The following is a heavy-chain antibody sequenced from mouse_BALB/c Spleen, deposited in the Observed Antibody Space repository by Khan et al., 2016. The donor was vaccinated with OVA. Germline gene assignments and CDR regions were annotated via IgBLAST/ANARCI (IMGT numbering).Heavy chain of an antibody. CDR1: GYTFINSW. D-gene: IGHD1-1*01. CDR2: INPSTGYT. Sequence: QVQLKESGAELAKPGASVKMSCKASGYTFINSWIFRVKQRFAQGLEWFGYINPSTGYTEYNQYLKDQATLTPDKSPSPSYMQLSNLTSENSAVYYCARRGLRWDIDYWGQGTTLTVSS. J-gene: IGHJ2*01. CDR3: ARRGLRWDIDY. V-gene: IGHV1-4*01.